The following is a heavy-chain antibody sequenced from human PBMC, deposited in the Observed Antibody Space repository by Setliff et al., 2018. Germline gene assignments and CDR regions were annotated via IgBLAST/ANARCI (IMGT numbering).Heavy chain of an antibody. J-gene: IGHJ4*02. V-gene: IGHV3-7*01. CDR1: GFTFSRYW. D-gene: IGHD4-4*01. Sequence: PGGSLRLSCVASGFTFSRYWMSWVRQAPGRGLEWVANIKEDGSEKYYADSVKGRFTISRDNAKNSLYLQMTSLRAEDTAVYYCAREPTVTTLDYWGQGTLVTVSS. CDR2: IKEDGSEK. CDR3: AREPTVTTLDY.